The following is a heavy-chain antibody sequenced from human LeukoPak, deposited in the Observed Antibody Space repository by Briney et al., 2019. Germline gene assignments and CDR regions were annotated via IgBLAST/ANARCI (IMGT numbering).Heavy chain of an antibody. Sequence: GGSLRLFCVASKFTFSTYDMNWVRQAPGKGLEWVSYISSSSSIIYYADSVKGRFTISRDNAKNSLFLQMNSLRVEDAAVYYCARRAATGTGYFDFWGQGTLVTVSS. D-gene: IGHD6-13*01. CDR1: KFTFSTYD. CDR2: ISSSSSII. V-gene: IGHV3-48*01. CDR3: ARRAATGTGYFDF. J-gene: IGHJ4*02.